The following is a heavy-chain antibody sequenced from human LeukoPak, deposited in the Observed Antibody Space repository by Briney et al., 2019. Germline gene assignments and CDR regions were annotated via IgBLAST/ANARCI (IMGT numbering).Heavy chain of an antibody. Sequence: PSETLSLTRTVPGGSISSYYWSWIRQPPGKGLEWIGYIYYSGNTNYNPSLKSRVTISVDTSKNQFSLNLISVTAADTAVYYCARDSGTTGEVKFDPWGQGTLVTVSS. V-gene: IGHV4-59*12. D-gene: IGHD3-10*01. J-gene: IGHJ5*02. CDR1: GGSISSYY. CDR2: IYYSGNT. CDR3: ARDSGTTGEVKFDP.